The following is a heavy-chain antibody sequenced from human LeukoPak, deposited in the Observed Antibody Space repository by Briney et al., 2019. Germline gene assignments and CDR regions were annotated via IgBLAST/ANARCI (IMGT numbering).Heavy chain of an antibody. CDR1: GYTFTSYY. CDR2: ISAYNGNT. J-gene: IGHJ4*02. D-gene: IGHD1-26*01. Sequence: GASVKVSCKASGYTFTSYYMHWVRQAPGQGLEWMGWISAYNGNTNYAQKLQGRVTMTTDTSTSTAYMELRSLRSDDTAVYYCARDQGRGGDIVGATDFDYWGQGTLVTVSS. V-gene: IGHV1-18*04. CDR3: ARDQGRGGDIVGATDFDY.